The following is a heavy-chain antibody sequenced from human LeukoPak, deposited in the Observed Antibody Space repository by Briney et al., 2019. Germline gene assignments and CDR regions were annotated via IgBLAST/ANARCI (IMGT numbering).Heavy chain of an antibody. J-gene: IGHJ4*02. CDR3: ARDSGYSSCWPVDY. D-gene: IGHD6-19*01. Sequence: GGSLRLSCAASGFTFSSYSMNWVRQAPGKGLEWVSSISSSSRYIYYADSVKGRFTISRDNAKNSLYLQMNSLRAEDTAVYYCARDSGYSSCWPVDYWGQGSLPTLSS. CDR1: GFTFSSYS. CDR2: ISSSSRYI. V-gene: IGHV3-21*01.